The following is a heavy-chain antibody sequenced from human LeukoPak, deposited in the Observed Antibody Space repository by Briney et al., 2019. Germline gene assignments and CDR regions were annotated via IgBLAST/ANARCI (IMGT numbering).Heavy chain of an antibody. D-gene: IGHD6-13*01. CDR2: INHDGRET. CDR1: GFNFRYFW. Sequence: GGSLILSCLGSGFNFRYFWMSWVRQAPGKGLEWVANINHDGRETYYADSVKGRFIISRGIAKDSLYLQMNSLRAEDAAVYYCAKGYIIAGRQWYLDLWGRGTLVGVSS. V-gene: IGHV3-7*01. CDR3: AKGYIIAGRQWYLDL. J-gene: IGHJ2*01.